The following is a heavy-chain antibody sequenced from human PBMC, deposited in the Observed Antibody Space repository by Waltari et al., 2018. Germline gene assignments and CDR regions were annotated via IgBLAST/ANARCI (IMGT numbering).Heavy chain of an antibody. CDR2: TPXXXSXX. D-gene: IGHD1-26*01. Sequence: QSGAAVKKPGESLKISCTGSGYSFTSYWIGLVRQLPGKGLEWMGXTPXXXSXXRYSPSFXXXXXXSAXXXISTAYLQWSSLKASDXXXYYCASRYSGXXXGHAXDXXGQGT. CDR3: ASRYSGXXXGHAXDX. J-gene: IGHJ3*02. V-gene: IGHV5-51*01. CDR1: GYSFTSYW.